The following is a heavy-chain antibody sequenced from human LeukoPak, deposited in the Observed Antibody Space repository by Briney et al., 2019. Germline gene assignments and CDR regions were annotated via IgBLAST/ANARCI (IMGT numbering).Heavy chain of an antibody. Sequence: PGESLKISCKGSGYNFTNYWIAWVRQMPGKGLEWMGVIYPGDSDTRYSPSFQGQVTISADKSISTAYLQWTSLKASDTAMYYCARLTCTSCSLGYWGQGTLVTVSS. D-gene: IGHD2-2*01. J-gene: IGHJ4*02. V-gene: IGHV5-51*01. CDR1: GYNFTNYW. CDR2: IYPGDSDT. CDR3: ARLTCTSCSLGY.